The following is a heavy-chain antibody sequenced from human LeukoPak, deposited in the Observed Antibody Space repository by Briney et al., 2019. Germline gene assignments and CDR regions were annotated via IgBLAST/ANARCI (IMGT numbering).Heavy chain of an antibody. CDR3: AKAGSSGRNGMDV. V-gene: IGHV3-30*18. CDR1: GFTFSSYG. J-gene: IGHJ6*02. Sequence: GRSLRLSCAASGFTFSSYGMHWVRQAPGKGLEWVAVISYDGSNKYYADSVKGRFTISGDNSKNTLYLQMNSLRAEDTAVYYCAKAGSSGRNGMDVWGQGTTVTVSS. D-gene: IGHD3-10*01. CDR2: ISYDGSNK.